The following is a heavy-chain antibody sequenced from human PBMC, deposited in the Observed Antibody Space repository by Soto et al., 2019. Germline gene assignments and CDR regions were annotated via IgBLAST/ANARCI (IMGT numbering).Heavy chain of an antibody. J-gene: IGHJ5*02. Sequence: QITLKESGPTLVKPTQTLTLTCTFSGLSLSTSGEAVGWIRQPPGKALEWLALIYWDDDKRYNPTLKTRLTTTNDTSKHQVVLTLTNMDPVDTATYYCAHYVSTSPAGWFDPWGQGILVTVSS. CDR3: AHYVSTSPAGWFDP. D-gene: IGHD3-10*02. CDR2: IYWDDDK. CDR1: GLSLSTSGEA. V-gene: IGHV2-5*02.